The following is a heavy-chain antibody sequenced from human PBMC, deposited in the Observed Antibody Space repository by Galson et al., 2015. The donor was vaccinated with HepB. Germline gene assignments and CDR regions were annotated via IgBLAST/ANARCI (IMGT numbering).Heavy chain of an antibody. CDR1: GFTFSSYG. Sequence: SLRLSCAASGFTFSSYGMHWVRQAPGKGLEWVAVISYDGSNKYYPDSVKGRFTISRDNSKNTLYLQMNSLRAEDTAVYYCAKGPSTIFGVVTPATEFDYWGQGTLVTVSS. CDR3: AKGPSTIFGVVTPATEFDY. CDR2: ISYDGSNK. J-gene: IGHJ4*02. V-gene: IGHV3-30*18. D-gene: IGHD3-3*01.